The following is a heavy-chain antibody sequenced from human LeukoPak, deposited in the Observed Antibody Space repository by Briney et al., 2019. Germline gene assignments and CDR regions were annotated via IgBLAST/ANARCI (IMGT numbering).Heavy chain of an antibody. Sequence: SGGSLRLSCAASGFTFSSYGMHWVRQAPGKGLEWVAVISYDGSNKYYADSVKGRFTISRDNPKNTLYLQMNSLRAEDTAVYYCAKDRIAVAGTSNWFDPWGQGTLVTVSS. CDR3: AKDRIAVAGTSNWFDP. J-gene: IGHJ5*02. CDR1: GFTFSSYG. CDR2: ISYDGSNK. D-gene: IGHD6-19*01. V-gene: IGHV3-30*18.